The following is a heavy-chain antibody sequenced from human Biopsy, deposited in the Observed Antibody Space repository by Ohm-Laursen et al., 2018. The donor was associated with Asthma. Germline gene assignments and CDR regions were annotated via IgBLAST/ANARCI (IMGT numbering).Heavy chain of an antibody. Sequence: SLRLSCTASGFTFSGYALHWVRQAPGRGLEWVAVISYDGGNKYYGDSVKGRFTISRDNSKNTLYLQMNSLRSEDTAVYYCARVRKDYYDSSGLSGGWFDPWGQGTLVTVSS. CDR3: ARVRKDYYDSSGLSGGWFDP. J-gene: IGHJ5*02. V-gene: IGHV3-30*03. CDR1: GFTFSGYA. CDR2: ISYDGGNK. D-gene: IGHD3-22*01.